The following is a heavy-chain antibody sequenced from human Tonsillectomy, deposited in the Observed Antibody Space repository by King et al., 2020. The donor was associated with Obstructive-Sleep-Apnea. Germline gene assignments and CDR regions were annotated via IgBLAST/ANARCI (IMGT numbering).Heavy chain of an antibody. Sequence: VQLVESGGGFVQPGGSLRLSCAASGFTFSVYAMNWVRQAPGKGLEWVSSISGNGGDSTYYADSVKGRFTISRDNSKNTLYLQMNSLRAEDTAVYYCAKDLSSWYSDYPFDYWGQGTLVTVSS. J-gene: IGHJ4*02. CDR2: ISGNGGDST. D-gene: IGHD6-13*01. V-gene: IGHV3-23*04. CDR1: GFTFSVYA. CDR3: AKDLSSWYSDYPFDY.